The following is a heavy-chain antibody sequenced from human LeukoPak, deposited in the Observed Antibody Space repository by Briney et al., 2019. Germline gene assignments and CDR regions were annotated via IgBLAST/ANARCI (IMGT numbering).Heavy chain of an antibody. Sequence: SETLSLTCTVSGGSISSYYWSWIRQPPGKGLEWIGCIYYSGSTNYNPSLKSRVTISVDTSKNQFSLKLSSVTAADTAVYYCARWIGWFDPWGQGTLVTVSS. CDR1: GGSISSYY. D-gene: IGHD2-2*03. CDR2: IYYSGST. CDR3: ARWIGWFDP. V-gene: IGHV4-59*08. J-gene: IGHJ5*02.